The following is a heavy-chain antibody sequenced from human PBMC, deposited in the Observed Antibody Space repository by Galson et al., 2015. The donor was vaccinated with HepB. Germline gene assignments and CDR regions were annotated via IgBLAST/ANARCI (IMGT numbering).Heavy chain of an antibody. CDR3: ARVGNGYNGFGY. CDR1: GFTYSSYS. CDR2: ISSSSSTI. V-gene: IGHV3-48*02. Sequence: SLRLSCAASGFTYSSYSMNWVRQAPGKGLEWVSHISSSSSTIYYADSVKGRFTISRDNAKNSLYLQMNSLRDEDTAVYYCARVGNGYNGFGYWGQGTLVTVSS. J-gene: IGHJ4*02. D-gene: IGHD5-24*01.